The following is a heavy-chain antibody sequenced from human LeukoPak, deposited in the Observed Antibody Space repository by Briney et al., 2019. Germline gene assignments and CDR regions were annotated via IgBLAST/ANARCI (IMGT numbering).Heavy chain of an antibody. Sequence: SETLSLTCTVSGGSISSSSYYWGWIRQPPGKGLEWIGSIYYSGSTYYNPSLKSRVTISVDTSKNQFSLKLSSVTAADTAVYHCARSPPDDTAMVTYYFDYWGQGTLVTVSS. D-gene: IGHD5-18*01. CDR2: IYYSGST. CDR1: GGSISSSSYY. J-gene: IGHJ4*02. CDR3: ARSPPDDTAMVTYYFDY. V-gene: IGHV4-39*01.